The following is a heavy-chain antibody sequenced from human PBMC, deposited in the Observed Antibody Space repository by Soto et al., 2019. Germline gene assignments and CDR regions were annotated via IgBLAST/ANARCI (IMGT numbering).Heavy chain of an antibody. J-gene: IGHJ4*02. D-gene: IGHD3-22*01. CDR1: GFTFSDYG. CDR3: SFGDYSFDY. CDR2: ISYDGNNR. Sequence: QVQLVESGGGVVQPGRSLRVSCAASGFTFSDYGIYWVRQAPGKGLEWVALISYDGNNREYGDSVKGRFTISRDNFKNPLDLPINRLRVEDPAVYYWSFGDYSFDYWGQGTLVTVSS. V-gene: IGHV3-30*03.